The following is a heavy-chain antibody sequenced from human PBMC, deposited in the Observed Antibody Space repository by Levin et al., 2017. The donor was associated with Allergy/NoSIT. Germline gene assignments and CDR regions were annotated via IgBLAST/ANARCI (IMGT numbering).Heavy chain of an antibody. CDR1: GFTFSSFT. V-gene: IGHV3-48*01. J-gene: IGHJ3*02. CDR2: VGTSGQTT. CDR3: ARDSGWAFDI. Sequence: GGSLRLSCAASGFTFSSFTMNWVRQAPGKGLEWLSYVGTSGQTTYTDSEKGRFTISRDNAKDSLFLQMDSLRAEDTAVYYCARDSGWAFDIWGQGTLVAVSS. D-gene: IGHD3-10*01.